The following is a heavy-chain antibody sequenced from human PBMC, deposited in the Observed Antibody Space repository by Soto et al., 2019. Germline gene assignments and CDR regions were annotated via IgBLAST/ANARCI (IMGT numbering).Heavy chain of an antibody. CDR2: ISWNSGNQ. CDR3: ATGGSGNYYDDSAMDG. Sequence: EVQLVESGGALVQPGRSLRLSCAASRFTFDDYTMHWVRQSPGKGLECVSGISWNSGNQGYADSVKGRFTISRDNAKNSLYLQMNSLRPEDTALYYCATGGSGNYYDDSAMDGWGQGTKVTVSS. J-gene: IGHJ6*02. CDR1: RFTFDDYT. V-gene: IGHV3-9*01. D-gene: IGHD5-12*01.